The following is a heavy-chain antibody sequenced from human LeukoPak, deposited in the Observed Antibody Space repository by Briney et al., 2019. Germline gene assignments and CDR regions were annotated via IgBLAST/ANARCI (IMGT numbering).Heavy chain of an antibody. Sequence: PSETLSLTCVVSGGSISGHYWSWIRQPPGEGLEWIGFISDSGSTTYNPSLESRVTILVDTSKNQFSLKLRSVTAADTAVYFCGRGGHYFDPWGQGTLDIVSS. V-gene: IGHV4-59*11. J-gene: IGHJ5*02. D-gene: IGHD1-26*01. CDR1: GGSISGHY. CDR2: ISDSGST. CDR3: GRGGHYFDP.